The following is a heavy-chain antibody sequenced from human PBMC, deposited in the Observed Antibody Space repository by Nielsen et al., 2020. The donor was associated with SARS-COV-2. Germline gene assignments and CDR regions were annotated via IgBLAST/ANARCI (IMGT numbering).Heavy chain of an antibody. CDR1: GFTFDDYT. V-gene: IGHV3-43*01. CDR3: AKDKAVVPAAIGYFDY. D-gene: IGHD2-2*01. J-gene: IGHJ4*02. CDR2: ISWDGGST. Sequence: GESLKISCAASGFTFDDYTMHWVRQAPGKGLEWVSLISWDGGSTYYADSVKGRFTISRDNSKNSLYLQMNGLRTEDTALYYCAKDKAVVPAAIGYFDYWGQGTLVTVSS.